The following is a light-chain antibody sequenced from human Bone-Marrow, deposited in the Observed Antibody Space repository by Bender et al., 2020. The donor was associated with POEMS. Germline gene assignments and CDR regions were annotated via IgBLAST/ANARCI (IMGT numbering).Light chain of an antibody. CDR3: QTYDSTSVV. Sequence: NFMLTQPHSVSESPGKTVTISCTRSSGSIASNFVQWYQQRPGRAPTTGIFEDNQRPSGVPDRFSGSIDSSSDSASLTISGLRTEDEGDYYCQTYDSTSVVFGGGTKLTVL. CDR1: SGSIASNF. CDR2: EDN. V-gene: IGLV6-57*04. J-gene: IGLJ2*01.